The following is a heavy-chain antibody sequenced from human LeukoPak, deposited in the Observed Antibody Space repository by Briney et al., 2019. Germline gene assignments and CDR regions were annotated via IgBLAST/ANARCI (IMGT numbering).Heavy chain of an antibody. CDR2: ISYDGSNK. CDR1: GFTFSSYA. V-gene: IGHV3-30-3*02. CDR3: AKQSYYYDSSGYITNLGYFQH. J-gene: IGHJ1*01. D-gene: IGHD3-22*01. Sequence: PGRSLRLSCAASGFTFSSYAMHWVRQAPGKGLEWVAVISYDGSNKYYADSVKGRFTISRDNSKNTLYLQMNSLRAEDTAVYYCAKQSYYYDSSGYITNLGYFQHWGQGTLVTVSS.